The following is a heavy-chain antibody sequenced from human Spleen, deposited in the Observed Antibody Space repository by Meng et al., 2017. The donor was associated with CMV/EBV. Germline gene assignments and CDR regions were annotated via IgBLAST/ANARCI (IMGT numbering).Heavy chain of an antibody. Sequence: QVQLVQSGADVKAPGASVKISCKASGYTFTSYYIRWVRQAPGQGLEWMGMISPTDGSTIYSQNFQGRVTMTRDTSTSTLYLQLSRLRSEDTAVYYCARETTGALDPWGQGTLVTVSS. CDR3: ARETTGALDP. V-gene: IGHV1-46*01. D-gene: IGHD1-1*01. J-gene: IGHJ5*02. CDR1: GYTFTSYY. CDR2: ISPTDGST.